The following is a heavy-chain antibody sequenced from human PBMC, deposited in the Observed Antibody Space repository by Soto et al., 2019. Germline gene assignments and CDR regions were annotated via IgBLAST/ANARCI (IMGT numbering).Heavy chain of an antibody. CDR3: ARDLYDILTGYFDY. J-gene: IGHJ4*02. CDR2: ISSSSYI. CDR1: GFTFSSYS. D-gene: IGHD3-9*01. V-gene: IGHV3-21*01. Sequence: GGSLRLSCAASGFTFSSYSMNWVRQAPGKGLEWVSSISSSSYIYYADSVKGRFTISRDNAKNSLYLQMNSLRAEDTAVYYCARDLYDILTGYFDYWGQGTLVTVSS.